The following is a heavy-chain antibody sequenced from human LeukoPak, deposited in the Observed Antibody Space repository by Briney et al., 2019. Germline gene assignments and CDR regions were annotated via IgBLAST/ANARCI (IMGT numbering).Heavy chain of an antibody. CDR3: AKDLMPWIQLWLPYFDL. J-gene: IGHJ2*01. CDR1: GFSVSGKY. D-gene: IGHD5-18*01. V-gene: IGHV3-66*03. CDR2: IFPNGNT. Sequence: GGSLRLSCAVSGFSVSGKYMSWVRQAPGRGLEWVSVIFPNGNTNYADSVKGRFTISRDNSKNTLYLQMNSLRAEDTAVYYCAKDLMPWIQLWLPYFDLWSRGTLVTVSS.